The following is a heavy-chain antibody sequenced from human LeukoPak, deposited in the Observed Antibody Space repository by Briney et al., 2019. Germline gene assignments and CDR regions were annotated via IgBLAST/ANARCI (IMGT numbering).Heavy chain of an antibody. J-gene: IGHJ3*02. V-gene: IGHV3-48*03. Sequence: PGGSLRLSCAASGFTFSSYEMNWVRQAPGKGLECVSYISSSGTTTYYADSVKGRFTISRDNAKNSLYLQMNSLRAEDTAVYYCARGKSYSSGWVLRAFDIWGQGTMVTVSS. CDR1: GFTFSSYE. CDR2: ISSSGTTT. CDR3: ARGKSYSSGWVLRAFDI. D-gene: IGHD6-19*01.